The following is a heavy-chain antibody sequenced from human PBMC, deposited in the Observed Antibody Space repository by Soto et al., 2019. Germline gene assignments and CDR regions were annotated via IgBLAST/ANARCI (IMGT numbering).Heavy chain of an antibody. J-gene: IGHJ5*02. CDR1: GGTFSSYT. CDR2: IIPILGIA. D-gene: IGHD1-26*01. CDR3: ARANQIGSRWFDP. V-gene: IGHV1-69*02. Sequence: ASVKVSCKASGGTFSSYTISWVRQAPGQGLEWMGRIIPILGIANYAQKFQGRVTITADKSTSTAYMELSSLRSEDTAVYYCARANQIGSRWFDPWGQGTLVTVSS.